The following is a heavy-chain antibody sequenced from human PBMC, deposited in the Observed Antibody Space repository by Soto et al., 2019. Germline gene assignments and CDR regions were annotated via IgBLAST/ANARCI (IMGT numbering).Heavy chain of an antibody. J-gene: IGHJ6*03. CDR1: GGSISSYY. D-gene: IGHD2-2*02. Sequence: SETLSLTCTVSGGSISSYYWSWIRQPPGKGLEWIGYIYYSGSTNYNPSLKSRVTISVDTSKNQFSLNLSPVTAADTAVYYCARERPERVPASIDEDYYYYYMDVWGKGTTVTVSS. V-gene: IGHV4-59*01. CDR2: IYYSGST. CDR3: ARERPERVPASIDEDYYYYYMDV.